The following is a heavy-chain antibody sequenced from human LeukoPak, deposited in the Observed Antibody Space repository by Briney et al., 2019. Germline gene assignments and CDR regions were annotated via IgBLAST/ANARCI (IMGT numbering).Heavy chain of an antibody. CDR2: IKSKADGGKT. J-gene: IGHJ4*02. CDR3: TTDLGYSSSWYGY. D-gene: IGHD6-13*01. CDR1: GFTFSNSW. V-gene: IGHV3-15*01. Sequence: PGGPLRLSCAASGFTFSNSWLSRVRQAPGKGLEWVGRIKSKADGGKTDYAAPVKGRFTISRDDSKNTLYLQMNSLKTEDTAVYYCTTDLGYSSSWYGYWGQGTLVTVSS.